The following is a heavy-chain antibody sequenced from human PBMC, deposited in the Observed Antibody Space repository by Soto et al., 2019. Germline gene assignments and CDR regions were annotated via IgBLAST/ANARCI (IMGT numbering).Heavy chain of an antibody. D-gene: IGHD2-2*02. Sequence: GASVKVSRKASGYTFPSYGMHWVRPAPGQRLEWMGWINAGNGNTKYSQKFQGRVTITRDTSASTAYMELSSLRSEDTAVYYCAGTSGTFYTPIDYWGKGTLVTVSS. V-gene: IGHV1-3*01. J-gene: IGHJ4*02. CDR2: INAGNGNT. CDR3: AGTSGTFYTPIDY. CDR1: GYTFPSYG.